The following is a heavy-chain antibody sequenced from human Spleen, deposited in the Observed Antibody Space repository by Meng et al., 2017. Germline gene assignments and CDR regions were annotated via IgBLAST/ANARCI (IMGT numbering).Heavy chain of an antibody. Sequence: ASVKVSCKASGYTFTSYGISWVRQAPGQGLEWMGWISAYNGNTNYAQKLQGRVIMTTDTYTSTAYMELRSLRSDDTAVYYCARDKEYNYGLTSYDDGMDVWGQGTTVTVSS. CDR1: GYTFTSYG. CDR3: ARDKEYNYGLTSYDDGMDV. D-gene: IGHD5-18*01. CDR2: ISAYNGNT. J-gene: IGHJ6*02. V-gene: IGHV1-18*01.